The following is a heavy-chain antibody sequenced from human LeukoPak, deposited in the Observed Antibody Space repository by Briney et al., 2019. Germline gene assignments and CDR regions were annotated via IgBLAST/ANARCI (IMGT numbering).Heavy chain of an antibody. Sequence: SETLSLTCTVSGGSISSYYWSWIRQPPGKGLEWIGEINHSGSTNYNPSLKSRVTISVDTSKNQFSLKLSSVTAADTAVYYCARDCSDGSCYSGGLDYWGQGTLVTVSS. CDR3: ARDCSDGSCYSGGLDY. CDR1: GGSISSYY. J-gene: IGHJ4*02. V-gene: IGHV4-34*01. CDR2: INHSGST. D-gene: IGHD2-15*01.